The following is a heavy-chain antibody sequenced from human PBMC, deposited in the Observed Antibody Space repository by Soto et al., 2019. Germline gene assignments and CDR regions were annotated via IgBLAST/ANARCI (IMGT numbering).Heavy chain of an antibody. V-gene: IGHV4-59*01. CDR3: ARGYRWLDY. CDR2: IYYSGST. J-gene: IGHJ4*02. Sequence: PSETLSLTCTVSGGSISSYYWSWIRQPPGKGLGWIGYIYYSGSTSYNPSLKSRVTISVDTSKNQFSLKLSSVTAADTAVYYCARGYRWLDYWGQGTLVTVSS. CDR1: GGSISSYY. D-gene: IGHD5-12*01.